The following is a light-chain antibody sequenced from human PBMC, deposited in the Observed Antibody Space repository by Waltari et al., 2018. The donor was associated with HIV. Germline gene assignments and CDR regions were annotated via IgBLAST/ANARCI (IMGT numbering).Light chain of an antibody. CDR1: TSNIGTNS. CDR2: DNN. Sequence: QSVLTQPPSVSAAPGQRVTISCSGSTSNIGTNSVSWYQQFPGTAPKLLLYDNNHRSSGIPDRFSGSKSGTSATLAITGLQTEDEADYYCGTWDTSLSAGLFGGGTKVTVL. CDR3: GTWDTSLSAGL. V-gene: IGLV1-51*01. J-gene: IGLJ2*01.